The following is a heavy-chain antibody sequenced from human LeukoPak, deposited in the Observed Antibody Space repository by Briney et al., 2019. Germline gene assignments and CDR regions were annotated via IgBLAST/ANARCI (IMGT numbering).Heavy chain of an antibody. V-gene: IGHV4-34*01. CDR3: ARPRHRFVYGLDV. CDR1: GGSFSGYY. D-gene: IGHD3-10*01. J-gene: IGHJ6*02. CDR2: INHSGST. Sequence: SETLSLTCAVYGGSFSGYYWSWIRQPPGKGLEWIGEINHSGSTNYNPSLKSRVTISVDTSKNQFSLKLSSVTAADTAVYYCARPRHRFVYGLDVWGQGTTVTVSS.